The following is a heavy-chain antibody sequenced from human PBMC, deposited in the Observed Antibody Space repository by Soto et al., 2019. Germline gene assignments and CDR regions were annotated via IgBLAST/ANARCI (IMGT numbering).Heavy chain of an antibody. D-gene: IGHD2-21*02. J-gene: IGHJ6*02. CDR3: ARGPAYCGGDCPYYYYGMDV. CDR1: GGTFSSYA. V-gene: IGHV1-69*13. Sequence: GASVKVSCKASGGTFSSYAISWVRQAPGEGLEWMGRIIPIFGTVNYAQKFQGRVTITADESTSTAYMELSSLRSEDTAVYYCARGPAYCGGDCPYYYYGMDVWGQGTTVTVSS. CDR2: IIPIFGTV.